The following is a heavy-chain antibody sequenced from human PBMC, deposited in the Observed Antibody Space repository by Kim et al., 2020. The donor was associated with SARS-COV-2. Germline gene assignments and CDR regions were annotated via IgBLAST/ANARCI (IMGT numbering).Heavy chain of an antibody. D-gene: IGHD3-22*01. Sequence: AQKFQGRVTITADKSTSTAYMELSSLRSEDTAVYYCARDLDSSGPDAFDIWGQGTMVTVSS. V-gene: IGHV1-69*04. CDR3: ARDLDSSGPDAFDI. J-gene: IGHJ3*02.